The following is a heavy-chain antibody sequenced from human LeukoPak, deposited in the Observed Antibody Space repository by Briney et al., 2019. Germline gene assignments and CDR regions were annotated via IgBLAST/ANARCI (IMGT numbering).Heavy chain of an antibody. CDR2: ISGTGGVR. J-gene: IGHJ3*02. V-gene: IGHV3-23*01. D-gene: IGHD3-9*01. Sequence: GGSLRLSCVASGFTFSNYAMTWVRQAPGKGLEWVSSISGTGGVRHHADAVKGRFTISRDNSRNTLYLQMNSLRAEDTAVYYCARVGVYYDILNAFDIWGQGTMVTVSS. CDR3: ARVGVYYDILNAFDI. CDR1: GFTFSNYA.